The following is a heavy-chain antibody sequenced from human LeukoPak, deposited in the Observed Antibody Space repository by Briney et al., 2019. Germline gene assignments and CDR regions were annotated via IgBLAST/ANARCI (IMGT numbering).Heavy chain of an antibody. CDR1: GYTFTGYY. CDR2: INPDSGGT. CDR3: ALGMKTVRDWFDP. D-gene: IGHD4-11*01. Sequence: GASVKVSCKASGYTFTGYYMDWVRQAPGQGLEWMGWINPDSGGTGYAQEFRGRVTKTRDTSISTAYMELSRLRSDDTAVYYCALGMKTVRDWFDPWGQGTLVTVSS. V-gene: IGHV1-2*02. J-gene: IGHJ5*02.